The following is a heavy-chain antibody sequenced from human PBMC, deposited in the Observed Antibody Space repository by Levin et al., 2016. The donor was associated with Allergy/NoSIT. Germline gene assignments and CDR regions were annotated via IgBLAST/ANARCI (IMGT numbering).Heavy chain of an antibody. Sequence: GSLRLSCTVSGGSISSYYWSWIRQPPGMGLEWIGYIDDTGSTNYSPSLKSRVTISKDTSKNQFSLNLSYVTAADTAVYYCARIKGREMATGSNYYSDYWGQGTLVTVSS. CDR1: GGSISSYY. V-gene: IGHV4-59*01. CDR3: ARIKGREMATGSNYYSDY. D-gene: IGHD5-24*01. CDR2: IDDTGST. J-gene: IGHJ4*02.